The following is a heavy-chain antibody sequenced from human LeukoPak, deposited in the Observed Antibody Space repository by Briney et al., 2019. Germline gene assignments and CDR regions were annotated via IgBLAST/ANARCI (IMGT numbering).Heavy chain of an antibody. V-gene: IGHV3-21*01. CDR3: ARWGTRDSFDI. D-gene: IGHD3-16*01. Sequence: PGGSLRLSCAASGFTFSTYRMNWVRQAPGKGLEWVSSISVSSSYIYYADSVKGRFTISRDNAKNSLYLQLNSLRAEDTAVYYCARWGTRDSFDIWGQGTMVTVSS. CDR2: ISVSSSYI. CDR1: GFTFSTYR. J-gene: IGHJ3*02.